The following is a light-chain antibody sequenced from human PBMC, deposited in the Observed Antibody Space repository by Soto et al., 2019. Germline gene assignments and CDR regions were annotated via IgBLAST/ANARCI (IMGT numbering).Light chain of an antibody. J-gene: IGKJ5*01. V-gene: IGKV3-11*01. CDR1: PSVTTY. CDR3: QQRNIWPPVT. CDR2: GAF. Sequence: EIVWTQSPAPLSLSPGERATLSSMARPSVTTYLSWYQQRPAQPPSLLIYGAFNRAAGIPARFSGSWYGTDFTLTISSVEPEDSAVYCCQQRNIWPPVTFGQGTRLEIK.